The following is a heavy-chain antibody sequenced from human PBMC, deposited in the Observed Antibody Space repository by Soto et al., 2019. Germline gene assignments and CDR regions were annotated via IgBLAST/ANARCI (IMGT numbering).Heavy chain of an antibody. Sequence: SGKVYFKASGGTFISYAISWVRQAPGQGLEWMGGIIPIFGTANYAQKFQGRVTITADESTSTAYMELSSLRSEDTAVYYCASGEMRYYYDSSGYRLDYWGQGTLVTVSS. CDR1: GGTFISYA. J-gene: IGHJ4*02. CDR2: IIPIFGTA. CDR3: ASGEMRYYYDSSGYRLDY. D-gene: IGHD3-22*01. V-gene: IGHV1-69*13.